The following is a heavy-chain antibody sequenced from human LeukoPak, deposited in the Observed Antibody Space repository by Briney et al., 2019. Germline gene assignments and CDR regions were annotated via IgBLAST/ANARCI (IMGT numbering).Heavy chain of an antibody. D-gene: IGHD3-10*01. V-gene: IGHV1-69*05. J-gene: IGHJ6*03. CDR3: ARVAVVRGVEDAYYYYYMDV. Sequence: SVKVSCKASGGTFSSYAISWVRQAPGQGLELMGGIIPIFGTANYAQKFQGRVTITTDESTSTAYMELSSLRSEDTAVYYCARVAVVRGVEDAYYYYYMDVWGKGTTVTVSS. CDR1: GGTFSSYA. CDR2: IIPIFGTA.